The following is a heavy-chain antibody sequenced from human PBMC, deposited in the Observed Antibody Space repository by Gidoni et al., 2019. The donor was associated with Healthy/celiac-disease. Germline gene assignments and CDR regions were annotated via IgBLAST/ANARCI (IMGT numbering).Heavy chain of an antibody. Sequence: IFGTANYAQKFQGRVTITADESTSTAYMELSSLRSEDTAVYYCASGFLIATYYYYGMDVWGQGTTVTVSS. V-gene: IGHV1-69*01. J-gene: IGHJ6*02. D-gene: IGHD1-26*01. CDR3: ASGFLIATYYYYGMDV. CDR2: IFGTA.